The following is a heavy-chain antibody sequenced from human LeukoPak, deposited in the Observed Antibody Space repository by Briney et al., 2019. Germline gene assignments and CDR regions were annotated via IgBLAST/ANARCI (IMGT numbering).Heavy chain of an antibody. J-gene: IGHJ6*03. CDR3: ARWFTNYYYYYMDV. Sequence: SETLSLTCTVSGGSISSHYLSWIRQPPGKGLEWIGHIYYSGSTNYNPSLKSRVTISVDTSKNQFSLKLSSVTAADTAVYYCARWFTNYYYYYMDVWGKGTTVTVSS. D-gene: IGHD2-2*01. CDR2: IYYSGST. CDR1: GGSISSHY. V-gene: IGHV4-59*11.